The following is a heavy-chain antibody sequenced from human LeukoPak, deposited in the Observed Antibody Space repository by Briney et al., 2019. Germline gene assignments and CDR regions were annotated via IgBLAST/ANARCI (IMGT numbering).Heavy chain of an antibody. D-gene: IGHD3-3*01. Sequence: GGSLRLSCEASGFTFSSYWMSWVRQAPGKGLVWVANINEDGSEKYYVESVKGRFTISRDNAKNSLYLQMGSLRAEDTAVYYCARDGPHYDFWSGPAYWGQGTLVTVSS. CDR1: GFTFSSYW. V-gene: IGHV3-7*05. CDR2: INEDGSEK. J-gene: IGHJ4*02. CDR3: ARDGPHYDFWSGPAY.